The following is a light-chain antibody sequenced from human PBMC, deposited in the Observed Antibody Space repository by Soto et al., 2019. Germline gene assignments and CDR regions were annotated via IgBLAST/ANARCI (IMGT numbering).Light chain of an antibody. J-gene: IGLJ2*01. CDR3: SSYTSSSTLVL. CDR1: SSDVGGYNY. CDR2: EVS. Sequence: QSALTQSASVSGSPGQSITISCTGTSSDVGGYNYVSWYQQHPGKAPRLLIHEVSNRPSGVSNRFSGSKSGNTASLTISGLQAEDEADYFCSSYTSSSTLVLFGGGTKLTVL. V-gene: IGLV2-14*01.